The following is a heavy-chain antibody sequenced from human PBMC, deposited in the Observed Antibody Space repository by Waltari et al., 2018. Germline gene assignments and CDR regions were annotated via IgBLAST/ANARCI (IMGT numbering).Heavy chain of an antibody. D-gene: IGHD1-26*01. CDR1: GGSISSSSYY. J-gene: IGHJ3*02. Sequence: QLQLQESGPGLVKPSETLSLTCTVSGGSISSSSYYWGWIRQPPGKGLEWIGSIYYSGSTYYTPALHIRVTISVDTSKIQFSLKLSSVTAADTAVYYCARVGWGAFDIWGQGTMVTVSS. V-gene: IGHV4-39*07. CDR3: ARVGWGAFDI. CDR2: IYYSGST.